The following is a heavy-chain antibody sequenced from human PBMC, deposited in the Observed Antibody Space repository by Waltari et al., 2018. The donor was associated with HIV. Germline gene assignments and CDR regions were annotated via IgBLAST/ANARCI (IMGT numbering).Heavy chain of an antibody. J-gene: IGHJ6*02. CDR1: GFTVTSNH. CDR3: VRDSGSHYGMDV. Sequence: EVQLVESGGGLVQPGGSLRLSCAASGFTVTSNHMNWVRQAPGKGLEWVSIIYSVGGTNYADSVKGRLTISRDISKNTLYLQMNNLRAEDTGVYYCVRDSGSHYGMDVWGQGTTVTVSS. V-gene: IGHV3-66*01. D-gene: IGHD1-26*01. CDR2: IYSVGGT.